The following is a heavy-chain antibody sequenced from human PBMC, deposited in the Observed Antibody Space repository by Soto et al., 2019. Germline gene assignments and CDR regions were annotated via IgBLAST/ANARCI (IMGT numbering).Heavy chain of an antibody. CDR2: ISGSDGST. D-gene: IGHD2-15*01. V-gene: IGHV3-23*01. J-gene: IGHJ3*02. CDR3: AKDPLVAAFGDAFDI. CDR1: GFTFSSYA. Sequence: PAWSLRLSCAASGFTFSSYAMNWVRQAPGKGLEWVSAISGSDGSTYYADSVKGRFTISRDNSKNTLYLQMDSLRAVDTAVYYCAKDPLVAAFGDAFDIWGQGTRVTVSS.